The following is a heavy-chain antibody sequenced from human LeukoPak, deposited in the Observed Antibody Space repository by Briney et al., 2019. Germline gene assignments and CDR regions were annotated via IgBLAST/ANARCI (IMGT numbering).Heavy chain of an antibody. CDR2: MYISGRT. D-gene: IGHD6-13*01. CDR1: GGSISSYY. V-gene: IGHV4-4*07. CDR3: ARDLEEAAGKNWFDP. Sequence: PLETLSLTCTVSGGSISSYYWSWIRQPAGKGLEWIGRMYISGRTNSNPSLKSRVTMSVDTSKNQFSLKLTSVIAADTAVYYCARDLEEAAGKNWFDPWGQGTLVTVST. J-gene: IGHJ5*02.